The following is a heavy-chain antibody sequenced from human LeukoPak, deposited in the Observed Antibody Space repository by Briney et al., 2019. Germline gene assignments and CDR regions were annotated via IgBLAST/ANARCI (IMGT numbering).Heavy chain of an antibody. J-gene: IGHJ6*02. Sequence: SETLSLTCTVSGGSISSYYWSWIRQPPGEGLEWIGYIYYSGSTNYNPSLKSRVTISVDTSKNQFSLKLSSVTAADTAVYYCARLPKLRYFDWPPYYYGMDVWGQGTTVTVSS. V-gene: IGHV4-59*01. CDR2: IYYSGST. CDR3: ARLPKLRYFDWPPYYYGMDV. D-gene: IGHD3-9*01. CDR1: GGSISSYY.